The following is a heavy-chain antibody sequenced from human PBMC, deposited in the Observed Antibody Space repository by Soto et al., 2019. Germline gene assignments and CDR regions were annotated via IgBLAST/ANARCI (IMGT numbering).Heavy chain of an antibody. Sequence: QVQLVQSGAEVKKPGASVKVSCKASGYTFTSYDINWVRQATGQGLEWMGWMNPNSGNTGYAQKFQGRVTMTRNTSISTAYMELSSLRSEDTAVYYCVRLARGYYDSSGYYQAVDYWGQGTLVTVSS. CDR3: VRLARGYYDSSGYYQAVDY. V-gene: IGHV1-8*01. CDR2: MNPNSGNT. CDR1: GYTFTSYD. D-gene: IGHD3-22*01. J-gene: IGHJ4*02.